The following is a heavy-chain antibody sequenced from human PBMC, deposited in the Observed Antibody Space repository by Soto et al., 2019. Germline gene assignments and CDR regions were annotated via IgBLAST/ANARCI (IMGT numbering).Heavy chain of an antibody. V-gene: IGHV3-23*01. CDR2: ISGSGGST. CDR1: GFTFSSYA. CDR3: AKDLAAQVYYYYGMDV. D-gene: IGHD6-6*01. J-gene: IGHJ6*02. Sequence: GGSLRLSCAASGFTFSSYAMSWVRQAPGKGLEWVSAISGSGGSTYYADSVKGRFTISRDNSKNTLYLQMNSLRAEDTAVYYCAKDLAAQVYYYYGMDVWGQGTTVTVSS.